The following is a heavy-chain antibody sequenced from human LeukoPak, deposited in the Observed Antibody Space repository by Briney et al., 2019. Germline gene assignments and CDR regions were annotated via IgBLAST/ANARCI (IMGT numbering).Heavy chain of an antibody. CDR3: ARDKRGVPAANDY. Sequence: SETLSLTCTLSGGSISSGDYYWSWIRQPPGRGLEWYGYIYYSGSTYYNPSLKGRVTISVDTSKNQFSLKLSSVTAADTAVYYCARDKRGVPAANDYWGQGTLVTVSS. CDR1: GGSISSGDYY. J-gene: IGHJ4*02. D-gene: IGHD2-2*01. CDR2: IYYSGST. V-gene: IGHV4-30-4*08.